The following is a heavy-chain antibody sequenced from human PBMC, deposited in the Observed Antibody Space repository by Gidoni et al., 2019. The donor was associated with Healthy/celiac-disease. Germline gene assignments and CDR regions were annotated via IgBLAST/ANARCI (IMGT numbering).Heavy chain of an antibody. Sequence: EVQLVQSGAEVTKPGESLRISCKGSGYSFTSYWISWVRQMPWKGLEGMGRIDPSDSYTNYSPSFQGHVTISADKSISTAYLQWSSLKASDTAMYYCARQPNDFLYGDDWFDPWGQGTLVTVSS. CDR2: IDPSDSYT. CDR3: ARQPNDFLYGDDWFDP. J-gene: IGHJ5*02. V-gene: IGHV5-10-1*01. D-gene: IGHD4-17*01. CDR1: GYSFTSYW.